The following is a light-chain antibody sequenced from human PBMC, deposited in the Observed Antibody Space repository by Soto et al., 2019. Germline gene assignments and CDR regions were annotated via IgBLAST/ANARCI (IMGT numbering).Light chain of an antibody. CDR1: QSVGSSY. Sequence: EIVLTQSPGSLSLSPGESATLSCRASQSVGSSYLAWYQRKPGQAPRLLMYDTYSRAIGIPDRFSGSGSGTDFTLTISRLEPEDFAVYYCQQYGSSLLTFGGGTKLDI. CDR2: DTY. V-gene: IGKV3-20*01. J-gene: IGKJ4*01. CDR3: QQYGSSLLT.